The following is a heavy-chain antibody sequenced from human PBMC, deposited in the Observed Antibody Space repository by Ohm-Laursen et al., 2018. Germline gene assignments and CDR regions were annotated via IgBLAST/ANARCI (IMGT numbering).Heavy chain of an antibody. V-gene: IGHV4-34*11. Sequence: SETLSLTCAVYGGSFSGYYWTWIRQPPGKGLEWIGHFYHSGGTNNNPSFKSRVTISIDTSKNQVSLNLNSVTAADTAVYYCASSQSSSWYHAFDVWGQGTMVTVSS. J-gene: IGHJ3*01. CDR1: GGSFSGYY. D-gene: IGHD6-13*01. CDR2: FYHSGGT. CDR3: ASSQSSSWYHAFDV.